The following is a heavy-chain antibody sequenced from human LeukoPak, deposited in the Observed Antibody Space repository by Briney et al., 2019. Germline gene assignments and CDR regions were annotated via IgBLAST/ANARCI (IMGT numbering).Heavy chain of an antibody. V-gene: IGHV3-23*01. CDR3: ARPPSTTWIHDAFDI. CDR1: GFTFSSYA. J-gene: IGHJ3*02. D-gene: IGHD1-1*01. CDR2: ISGSTGTT. Sequence: GGSLRLSCAASGFTFSSYAMSWVRQAPGKGLQWVSGISGSTGTTYYADSVKGRFTISRDNSKNTLYLQMNSLRTEDTAVYYCARPPSTTWIHDAFDIWGQGTMVTVSS.